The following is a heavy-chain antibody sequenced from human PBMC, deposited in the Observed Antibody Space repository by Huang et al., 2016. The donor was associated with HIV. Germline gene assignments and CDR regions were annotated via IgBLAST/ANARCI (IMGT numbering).Heavy chain of an antibody. Sequence: EEHLVESGGGLVQPGGSLRLSCEASVFKFSNYWMQWVRQAPGKGLMWVSRIKIDGRTTDYADSVKGRFTISRDNAKNTLYLQMSSLTAEDTAIYYCARAGGFEIWGQGTVVTVSS. V-gene: IGHV3-74*01. CDR1: VFKFSNYW. J-gene: IGHJ3*02. CDR2: IKIDGRTT. CDR3: ARAGGFEI. D-gene: IGHD2-15*01.